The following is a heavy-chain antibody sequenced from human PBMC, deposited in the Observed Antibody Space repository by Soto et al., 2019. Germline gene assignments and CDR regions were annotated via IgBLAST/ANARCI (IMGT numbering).Heavy chain of an antibody. Sequence: QVQLVQSGAEVKKPGASVKVSCKASGYTFTGYDINWVRQATGQGREWMGWMNHNSGNTGYAQKFQGRVTMTRNTSISTAYMELSSLRSEDTAVYYCARVRIAVAGRGWFDPWGQGTLVTVSS. CDR2: MNHNSGNT. J-gene: IGHJ5*02. CDR1: GYTFTGYD. D-gene: IGHD6-19*01. V-gene: IGHV1-8*01. CDR3: ARVRIAVAGRGWFDP.